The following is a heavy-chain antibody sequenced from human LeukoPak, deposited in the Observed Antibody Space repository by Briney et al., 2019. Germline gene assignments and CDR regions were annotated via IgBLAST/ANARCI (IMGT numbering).Heavy chain of an antibody. Sequence: GGSLRLSCAASGFTFSSYAMSWVRQAPGKGLERVSAISGSGGSTYYADSVKGRFTISRDNSKNTLYLQMNSLRAEDTAVYYCAKALESGYDSSGFDYWGQGTLVTVSS. V-gene: IGHV3-23*01. CDR3: AKALESGYDSSGFDY. J-gene: IGHJ4*02. CDR1: GFTFSSYA. CDR2: ISGSGGST. D-gene: IGHD3-22*01.